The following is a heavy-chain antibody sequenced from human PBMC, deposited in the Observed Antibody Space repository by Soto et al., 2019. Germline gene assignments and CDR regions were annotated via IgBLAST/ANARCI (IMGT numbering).Heavy chain of an antibody. V-gene: IGHV1-45*02. J-gene: IGHJ5*02. Sequence: SVKVSCKAAGDSFTYRYLHWVRQAPGQAPEWMAWMTPFNGNTKYAQKFKGRITITRDTSLNTVFLEVSSLKSDDTAVYYCARRASSSRGRNWFDPWGQGTLVTVSS. CDR2: MTPFNGNT. CDR3: ARRASSSRGRNWFDP. D-gene: IGHD6-13*01. CDR1: GDSFTYRY.